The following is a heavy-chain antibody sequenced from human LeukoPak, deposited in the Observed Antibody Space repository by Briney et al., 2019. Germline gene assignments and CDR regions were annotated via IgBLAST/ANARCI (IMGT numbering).Heavy chain of an antibody. CDR2: ISSSGSTI. CDR1: GFTFSSYE. D-gene: IGHD6-19*01. V-gene: IGHV3-48*03. Sequence: GGSLRLSCAASGFTFSSYEMNWVRQAPGKGLEWVSYISSSGSTIYYADSVKGRFTISRDNAKNSLYLQMNSLIAEDTAVYYCARAVAGTRNAFDLWGQGTMVTVSS. CDR3: ARAVAGTRNAFDL. J-gene: IGHJ3*01.